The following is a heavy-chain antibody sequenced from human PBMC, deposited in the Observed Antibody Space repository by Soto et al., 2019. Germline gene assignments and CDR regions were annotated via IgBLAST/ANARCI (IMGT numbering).Heavy chain of an antibody. V-gene: IGHV4-34*01. J-gene: IGHJ4*02. CDR3: ARGRDYDFWSGYYKNFDY. CDR1: GGSFSGYY. CDR2: INHSGST. Sequence: SEPLSLTCAVSGGSFSGYYWSWIRQPPGKGLEWIGEINHSGSTNYNPSLKSRVTISVDTSKNQFSLKLSSVTAADTAVYYCARGRDYDFWSGYYKNFDYWGQGTRVTV. D-gene: IGHD3-3*01.